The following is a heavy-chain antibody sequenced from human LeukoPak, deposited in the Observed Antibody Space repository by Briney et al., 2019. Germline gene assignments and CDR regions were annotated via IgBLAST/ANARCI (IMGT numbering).Heavy chain of an antibody. D-gene: IGHD6-19*01. V-gene: IGHV4-39*07. CDR3: ARDWVAVAGIDY. CDR1: GGSISSSSYY. CDR2: IYYSGST. Sequence: SETLSLTCTVSGGSISSSSYYWGWIRPPPGKGLEWIGSIYYSGSTYYNPSLKSRVTISVDTSKNQFSLKLSSVTAADTAVYYCARDWVAVAGIDYWGQGTLVTVSS. J-gene: IGHJ4*02.